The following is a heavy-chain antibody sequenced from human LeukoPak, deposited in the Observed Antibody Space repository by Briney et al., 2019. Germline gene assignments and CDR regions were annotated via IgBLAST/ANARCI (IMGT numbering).Heavy chain of an antibody. CDR2: INPNSGGT. CDR3: ARGSSLYYSSSCYYFAY. Sequence: ASVKVSCKASGYTFTGYYMHWVRQAPRQGLEWMGWINPNSGGTNYAQKFQGRGTMTRDTSISTAYMELSRLRSDDTAVYYCARGSSLYYSSSCYYFAYWGQGTLVTVPS. CDR1: GYTFTGYY. J-gene: IGHJ4*02. V-gene: IGHV1-2*02. D-gene: IGHD6-13*01.